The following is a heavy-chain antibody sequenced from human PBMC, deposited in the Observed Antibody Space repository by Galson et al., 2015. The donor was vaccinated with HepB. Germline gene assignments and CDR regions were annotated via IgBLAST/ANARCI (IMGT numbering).Heavy chain of an antibody. Sequence: SLRLSCAASGFTFSSYSMNWVRQAPGKGLEWVSSISSSSSYIYYADSVKGRFTISRDNAKNSLYLQMNSLRAEDTAVYYCARDGQRLLWFGELYRHDNWFDPWGQGTLVTVSS. CDR1: GFTFSSYS. CDR2: ISSSSSYI. V-gene: IGHV3-21*01. J-gene: IGHJ5*02. D-gene: IGHD3-10*01. CDR3: ARDGQRLLWFGELYRHDNWFDP.